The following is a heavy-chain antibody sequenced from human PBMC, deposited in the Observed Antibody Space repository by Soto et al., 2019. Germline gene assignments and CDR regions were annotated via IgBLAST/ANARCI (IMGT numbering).Heavy chain of an antibody. J-gene: IGHJ3*02. D-gene: IGHD6-13*01. CDR3: ARPPTGYSSSWYAFDI. CDR2: TYYRSKWYN. CDR1: GDRVSSNSAA. Sequence: SQTLSLTCAISGDRVSSNSAAWNWIRQSPSRGLEWLGRTYYRSKWYNDYAVSVKSRITINPDTSKNQFSLQLNSVTPEDTAVYYCARPPTGYSSSWYAFDIWGQGTMVTVSS. V-gene: IGHV6-1*01.